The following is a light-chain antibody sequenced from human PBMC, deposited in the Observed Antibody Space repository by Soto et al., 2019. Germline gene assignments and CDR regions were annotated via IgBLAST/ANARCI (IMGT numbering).Light chain of an antibody. J-gene: IGKJ2*01. CDR1: QSVSSY. V-gene: IGKV3-11*01. CDR3: QQRSNWRYT. CDR2: DAS. Sequence: EIVLTQSPATLSLSPGERATLSCRASQSVSSYLAWYQQKPGQAPRLLIYDASNRATGIPARFSGSGSGTDLTLPISSLEPEDFAVYCCQQRSNWRYTFGQGTKLEIK.